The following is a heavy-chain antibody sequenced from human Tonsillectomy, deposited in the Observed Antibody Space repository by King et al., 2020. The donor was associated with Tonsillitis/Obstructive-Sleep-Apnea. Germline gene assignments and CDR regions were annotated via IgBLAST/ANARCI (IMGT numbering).Heavy chain of an antibody. V-gene: IGHV3-15*01. CDR1: GFTFSNAW. CDR2: IKSKTDGGTT. J-gene: IGHJ4*02. D-gene: IGHD1-26*01. Sequence: VQLVESGGGLVKPGGSLRLSCAASGFTFSNAWMSWVRQAPGKGLEWVGCIKSKTDGGTTDYAAPVKGRFTISRDDSKNTLYLQMNSLKTEDTAVYYCTTGRVGVVDYWGQGTLVTVSS. CDR3: TTGRVGVVDY.